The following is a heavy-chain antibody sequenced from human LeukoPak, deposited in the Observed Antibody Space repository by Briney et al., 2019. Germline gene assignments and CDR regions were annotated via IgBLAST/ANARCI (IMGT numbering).Heavy chain of an antibody. Sequence: GGSLRLSCAASGFTFSSYGMHWVRQAPGKGLEWVAVIWYDGSNKYYADSVKGRFTISRDNSKNTLYLQMNSLRAEDTAVYYCARDPGYCSSTSCPPSGWGQGTLVTVSS. CDR2: IWYDGSNK. CDR3: ARDPGYCSSTSCPPSG. D-gene: IGHD2-2*01. V-gene: IGHV3-33*01. J-gene: IGHJ4*02. CDR1: GFTFSSYG.